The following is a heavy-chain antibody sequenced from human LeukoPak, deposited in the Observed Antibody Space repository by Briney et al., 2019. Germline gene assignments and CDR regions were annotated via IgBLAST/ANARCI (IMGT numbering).Heavy chain of an antibody. D-gene: IGHD6-6*01. CDR1: GYTFTSYD. CDR2: MNPNSGNT. V-gene: IGHV1-8*01. Sequence: ASVKVSCKASGYTFTSYDINWVRQATGQGLEWMGWMNPNSGNTGYAQKFQGRVTMTRNTPISTAYMELSSLRSEDTAVYYCARGMFRLAAGPVPSYYWGQGTLVTVSS. CDR3: ARGMFRLAAGPVPSYY. J-gene: IGHJ4*02.